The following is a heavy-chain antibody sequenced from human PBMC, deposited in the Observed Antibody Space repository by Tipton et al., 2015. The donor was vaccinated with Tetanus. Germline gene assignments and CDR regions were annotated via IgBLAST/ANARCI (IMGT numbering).Heavy chain of an antibody. D-gene: IGHD2/OR15-2a*01. J-gene: IGHJ6*02. CDR1: GGILNNYA. CDR3: AQDTSATFYNYGMGV. Sequence: QSGAEVKNPGSSVRVSCKASGGILNNYAISWVRQAPGQGLEWMGGIIIVFSSSNYAQKFQGRVTITADKSTSTVYLGLSNLRPEDTAVYYCAQDTSATFYNYGMGVWGQGTSVIVSS. V-gene: IGHV1-69*06. CDR2: IIIVFSSS.